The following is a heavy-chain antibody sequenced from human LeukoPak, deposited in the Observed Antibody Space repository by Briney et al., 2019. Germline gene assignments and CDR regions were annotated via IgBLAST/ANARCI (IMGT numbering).Heavy chain of an antibody. CDR2: IKQDGSEK. CDR1: GFTFNSYW. J-gene: IGHJ4*02. V-gene: IGHV3-7*01. D-gene: IGHD2-15*01. CDR3: AREDDIGFSDY. Sequence: PGGSLRLSCAASGFTFNSYWMSWVRQAPGKGLEWVGNIKQDGSEKYYVDSVKGRFTISRDNAKNSLYLQINSLRVEDTAVYFCAREDDIGFSDYWGQGTLVTVSS.